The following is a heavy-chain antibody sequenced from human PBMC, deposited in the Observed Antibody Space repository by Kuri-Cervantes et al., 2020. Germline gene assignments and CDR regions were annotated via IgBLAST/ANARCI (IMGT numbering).Heavy chain of an antibody. CDR1: GGSISSGDYS. CDR2: IYHSGST. Sequence: SETLSLTCTVSGGSISSGDYSWSWIRQPPGKGLEWIGYIYHSGSTYYNPSLKSRVTISVDRSKNQFSLKLSSVTAADTAVYYCARGLTNWFDPWGQGTLVTVSS. CDR3: ARGLTNWFDP. J-gene: IGHJ5*02. V-gene: IGHV4-30-2*01. D-gene: IGHD3-22*01.